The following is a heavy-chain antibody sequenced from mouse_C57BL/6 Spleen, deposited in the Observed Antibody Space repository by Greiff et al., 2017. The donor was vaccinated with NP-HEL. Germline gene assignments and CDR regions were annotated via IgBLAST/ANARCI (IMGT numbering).Heavy chain of an antibody. CDR3: ARGVGGYFDV. CDR2: INPSTGGT. V-gene: IGHV1-42*01. D-gene: IGHD3-1*01. CDR1: GYSFTGYY. Sequence: DVQLQESGPELVKPGASVKISCKASGYSFTGYYMNWVKQSPEKSLEWIGEINPSTGGTTYNQKFKAKATLTVDKSSSTAYMQLKSLTSEDSAVYYCARGVGGYFDVWGTGTTVTVSS. J-gene: IGHJ1*03.